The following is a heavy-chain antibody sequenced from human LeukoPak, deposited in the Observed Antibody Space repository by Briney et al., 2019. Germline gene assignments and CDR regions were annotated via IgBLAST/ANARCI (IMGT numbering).Heavy chain of an antibody. V-gene: IGHV4-34*01. CDR2: INHSGST. D-gene: IGHD3-22*01. Sequence: SETLSLTCAVYGGSFSGYYWSWIRQPPGKGLEWIGEINHSGSTNYNPSLKSRVTISVDTSKNQFSLKLSSVTAADTAVYYCARVAHDTLGQWGQGTLVTVSS. J-gene: IGHJ4*02. CDR3: ARVAHDTLGQ. CDR1: GGSFSGYY.